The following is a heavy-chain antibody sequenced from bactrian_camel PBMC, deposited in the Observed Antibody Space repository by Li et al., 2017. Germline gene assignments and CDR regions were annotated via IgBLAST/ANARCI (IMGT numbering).Heavy chain of an antibody. CDR1: GFTFSTYA. D-gene: IGHD1*01. V-gene: IGHV3S40*01. J-gene: IGHJ4*01. CDR2: IHSGGGAT. Sequence: VQLVESGGGLVQPGGSLRLSCAASGFTFSTYAMSWVRQAPGKGLEWVSAIHSGGGATYYADSVKGRFTISRDNAKNTVYLLMNSLRPEDTAVYYCVKPNPDARGGFDHWGQGTQVTVS. CDR3: VKPNPDARGGFDH.